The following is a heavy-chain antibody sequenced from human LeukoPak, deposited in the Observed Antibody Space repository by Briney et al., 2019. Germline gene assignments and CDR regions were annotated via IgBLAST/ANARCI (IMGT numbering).Heavy chain of an antibody. D-gene: IGHD6-19*01. CDR1: GFTFSSYW. CDR2: INSDGNYT. J-gene: IGHJ4*02. CDR3: ARVYSSGWTSDY. V-gene: IGHV3-74*01. Sequence: GGSLRLSCAASGFTFSSYWMNWVRQAPGKGLVWVSRINSDGNYTTYADSVKGRFTISRDNAKNTLSLQMNSLRAEDTAVYYCARVYSSGWTSDYWGQGTLVTVSS.